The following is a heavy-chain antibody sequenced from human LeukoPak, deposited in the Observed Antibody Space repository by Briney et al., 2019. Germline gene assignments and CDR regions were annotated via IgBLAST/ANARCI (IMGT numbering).Heavy chain of an antibody. D-gene: IGHD3-22*01. CDR2: IYYSGGT. V-gene: IGHV4-59*01. CDR3: ARERYYDSSGSLNWFDP. J-gene: IGHJ5*02. Sequence: PETPSLTCTVSGGSISSYYWSWIRQPPGKGLEWIGYIYYSGGTNYNPSLRSRVTVSVDTSKNQFSLKLRSVTAADTAVYYCARERYYDSSGSLNWFDPWGQGTLVTVSS. CDR1: GGSISSYY.